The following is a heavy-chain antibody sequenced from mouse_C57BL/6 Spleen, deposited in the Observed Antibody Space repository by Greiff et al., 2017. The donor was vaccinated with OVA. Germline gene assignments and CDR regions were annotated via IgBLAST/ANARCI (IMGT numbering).Heavy chain of an antibody. V-gene: IGHV1-53*01. J-gene: IGHJ2*01. D-gene: IGHD2-2*01. CDR2: INPSNGGT. Sequence: QVQLQQPGTELVKPGASVKLSCKASGYTFTSYWMHWVKQRPGQGLEWIGNINPSNGGTNYNEKFKSKATLTVAQSSSTAYMQLSSLTSEDPAVYYCARSRVTEDYFDDWGQGTTLTVSS. CDR3: ARSRVTEDYFDD. CDR1: GYTFTSYW.